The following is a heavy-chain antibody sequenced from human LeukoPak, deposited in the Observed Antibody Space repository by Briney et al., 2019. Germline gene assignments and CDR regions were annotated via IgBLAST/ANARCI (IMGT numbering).Heavy chain of an antibody. CDR2: VYPGDSDT. J-gene: IGHJ4*02. CDR3: ARTAEASSGYSY. V-gene: IGHV5-51*01. CDR1: GSTFTSYW. Sequence: GESLKISCKGSGSTFTSYWIGWVRQLPGKGLEWMGIVYPGDSDTRYSPSFQGQVTISADKSINTAYLQWSSLKASDTAIYYCARTAEASSGYSYWGQGTLVTVSS. D-gene: IGHD3-22*01.